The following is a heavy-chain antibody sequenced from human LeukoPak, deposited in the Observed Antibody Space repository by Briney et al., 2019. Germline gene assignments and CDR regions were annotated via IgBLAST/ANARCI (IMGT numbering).Heavy chain of an antibody. CDR1: GFTFSNYW. CDR3: ARVNSGTTYGDAFDI. Sequence: GGSLRLSCEASGFTFSNYWMSWVRQVPGKGREGVVNLNEGGNEKNYVDSVKGRFTVSRDNAQNSLYLQMNNLRVEHTAEYSCARVNSGTTYGDAFDIWGQGTMVTVSS. CDR2: LNEGGNEK. D-gene: IGHD1-26*01. V-gene: IGHV3-7*03. J-gene: IGHJ3*02.